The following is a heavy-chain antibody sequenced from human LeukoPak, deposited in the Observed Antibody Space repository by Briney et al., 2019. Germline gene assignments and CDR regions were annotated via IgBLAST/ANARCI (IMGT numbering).Heavy chain of an antibody. D-gene: IGHD6-13*01. CDR3: ARDVVAAAGTWDX. CDR2: IYTSGST. V-gene: IGHV4-4*07. J-gene: IGHJ4*02. Sequence: PSETLSLTCTVSGDSISSFYWTWIRQPAGKGLEWIGRIYTSGSTNYNPSLKSRVTMSVDTSKNQFSLKLSSVTAADTAVYYCARDVVAAAGTWDXWGQGTLVTVXX. CDR1: GDSISSFY.